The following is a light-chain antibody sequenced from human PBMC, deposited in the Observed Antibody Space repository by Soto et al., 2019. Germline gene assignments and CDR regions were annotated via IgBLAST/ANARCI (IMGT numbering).Light chain of an antibody. CDR1: QDIRTS. V-gene: IGKV1-33*01. J-gene: IGKJ3*01. CDR3: QHYDNLPPFT. CDR2: GAS. Sequence: DIQMTQSPSSLSASVGARVSITCQASQDIRTSLSWFQQKPGRAPKLLIYGASNLETGVPSRFRGSGSETDFTFTISSLQPEDIATYYCQHYDNLPPFTFGPGTKVDIK.